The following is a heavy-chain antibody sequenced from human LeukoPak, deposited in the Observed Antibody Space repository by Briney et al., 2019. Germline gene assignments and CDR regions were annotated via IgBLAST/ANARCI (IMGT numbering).Heavy chain of an antibody. J-gene: IGHJ4*02. Sequence: PSETLSLTCAVYGGSFSGYYWSWIRQPPGKGLEWIGEISHSGSTNYNPSLKSRVTISVDTSKNQFSLKLSSVTAADTAVYYCARGRSRDSSGYYYPRLSSYFDYWGQGTLVTVSS. V-gene: IGHV4-34*01. CDR2: ISHSGST. D-gene: IGHD3-22*01. CDR3: ARGRSRDSSGYYYPRLSSYFDY. CDR1: GGSFSGYY.